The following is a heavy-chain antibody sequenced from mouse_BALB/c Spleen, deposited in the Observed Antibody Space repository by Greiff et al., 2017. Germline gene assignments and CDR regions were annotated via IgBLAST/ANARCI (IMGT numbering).Heavy chain of an antibody. CDR1: GYSFTGYY. V-gene: IGHV1S34*01. CDR2: ISCYNGAT. Sequence: LVKTGASVKISCKASGYSFTGYYMHWVKQSHGKSLEWIGYISCYNGATSYNQKFKGKATFTVDTSSSTAYMQFNSLTSEDSAVYYCAREGLRRSWYFDVWGAGTTVTVSS. D-gene: IGHD2-2*01. CDR3: AREGLRRSWYFDV. J-gene: IGHJ1*01.